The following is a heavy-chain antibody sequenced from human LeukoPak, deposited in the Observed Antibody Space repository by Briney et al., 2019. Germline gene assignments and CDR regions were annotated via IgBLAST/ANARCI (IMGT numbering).Heavy chain of an antibody. CDR3: ARSRAFNSGAFDP. CDR1: GGSISSSNW. Sequence: SETLSLTCAVSGGSISSSNWWSWVRQPPGKGLEWIGEIYHSGSTNYNPSLKSRVTISVDTSKNQFSLRLNSVTAADTAVYYCARSRAFNSGAFDPWGQGSLVTVSS. J-gene: IGHJ5*02. D-gene: IGHD1-26*01. V-gene: IGHV4-4*02. CDR2: IYHSGST.